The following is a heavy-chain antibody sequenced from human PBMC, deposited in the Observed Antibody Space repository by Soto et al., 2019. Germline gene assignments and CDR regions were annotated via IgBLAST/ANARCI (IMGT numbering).Heavy chain of an antibody. D-gene: IGHD1-20*01. J-gene: IGHJ6*03. Sequence: SETLSLTCTVSGGSISSGGYYWSWIRQHPGKGLEWIGYIYYSGSTYYNPSLKSRVTISVDTSKNQFSLKLSSVTAADTAVYYCAGSITDYYYYYYMDVWGKGTTVTV. CDR2: IYYSGST. V-gene: IGHV4-31*03. CDR1: GGSISSGGYY. CDR3: AGSITDYYYYYYMDV.